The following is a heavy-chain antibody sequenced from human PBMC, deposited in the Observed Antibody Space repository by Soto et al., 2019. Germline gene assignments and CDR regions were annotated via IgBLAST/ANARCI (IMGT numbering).Heavy chain of an antibody. D-gene: IGHD3-10*01. Sequence: TSETLSLTCTVSGGDISTSSYYWGWIRQPPGKGLEWIGFIYYSGTTYYNPSLKSRVTISIAASHFSLRLSSVTAADTAVYYCARRIYGSGSSFDYWGQGIMVTSPQ. V-gene: IGHV4-39*02. CDR1: GGDISTSSYY. CDR2: IYYSGTT. J-gene: IGHJ4*02. CDR3: ARRIYGSGSSFDY.